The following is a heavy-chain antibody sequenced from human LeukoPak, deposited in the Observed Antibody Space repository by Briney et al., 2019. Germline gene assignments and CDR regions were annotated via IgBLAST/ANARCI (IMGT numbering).Heavy chain of an antibody. CDR1: GFTFSSYA. Sequence: GASLRLSCAASGFTFSSYAMSWVRQAPGKGLEWVANMKEDGGEINYVDSVKGRFTISRDNAKNSLFLQMNSLRVEDTAVYYCARGRGYSTFDYWGQGTLVTVSS. V-gene: IGHV3-7*01. CDR2: MKEDGGEI. J-gene: IGHJ4*02. CDR3: ARGRGYSTFDY. D-gene: IGHD4-23*01.